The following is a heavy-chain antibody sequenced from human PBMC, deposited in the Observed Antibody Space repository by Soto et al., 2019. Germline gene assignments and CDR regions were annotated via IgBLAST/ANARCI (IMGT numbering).Heavy chain of an antibody. V-gene: IGHV3-33*01. CDR1: GFTFSTYG. CDR2: IWFDGTKK. CDR3: ASQIFWSGSTAHGMDV. D-gene: IGHD3-3*01. Sequence: QVQLVESGGGVIQPGRSLRLSCAASGFTFSTYGMHWVRQAPGKGLECVAVIWFDGTKKYYADSVNGRFTISRDNSKNTLYLQMNSLRAEDTAVYYCASQIFWSGSTAHGMDVWGQGTAVTVSS. J-gene: IGHJ6*02.